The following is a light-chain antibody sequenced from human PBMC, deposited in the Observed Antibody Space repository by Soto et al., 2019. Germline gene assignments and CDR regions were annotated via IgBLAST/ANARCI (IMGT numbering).Light chain of an antibody. CDR2: DAS. CDR1: QSISSW. J-gene: IGKJ4*01. V-gene: IGKV1-5*01. CDR3: QQYNSYPLT. Sequence: DIQMTQSPSTLSASVGDRVTITCRASQSISSWLAWYQQKPGKAPRLLIFDASSLESGVPSRFSGSGSGTEFTLTISSLQPDDFATYYCQQYNSYPLTFGGGTKVDIK.